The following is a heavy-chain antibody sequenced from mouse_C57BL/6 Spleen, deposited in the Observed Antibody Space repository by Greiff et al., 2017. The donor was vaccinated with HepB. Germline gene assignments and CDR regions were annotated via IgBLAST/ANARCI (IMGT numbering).Heavy chain of an antibody. J-gene: IGHJ2*01. Sequence: VQLQQSGAELMKPGASVKLSCKATGYTFTGYWIEWVKQRPGHGLEWIGEILPGGGSTNYNEKFKGKATFTADTSSNTAYMQLSSLTTEDSAIYYCARRGLSLLGYWGQGTTLTVSS. D-gene: IGHD3-3*01. CDR1: GYTFTGYW. CDR2: ILPGGGST. CDR3: ARRGLSLLGY. V-gene: IGHV1-9*01.